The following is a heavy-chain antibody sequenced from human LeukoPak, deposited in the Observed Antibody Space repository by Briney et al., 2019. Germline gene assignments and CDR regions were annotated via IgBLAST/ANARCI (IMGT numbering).Heavy chain of an antibody. D-gene: IGHD4-17*01. CDR1: GFTFDDYA. CDR3: AKDMTTVTTCGSDY. J-gene: IGHJ4*02. Sequence: PGMSLRLSCVASGFTFDDYAMHWVRQVPGKGLEWVSGISWNSGSTGYADSVKGRFTISRDNAKNSLYLQMNSLRAEDTALYYCAKDMTTVTTCGSDYWGQGTLVTVSS. CDR2: ISWNSGST. V-gene: IGHV3-9*01.